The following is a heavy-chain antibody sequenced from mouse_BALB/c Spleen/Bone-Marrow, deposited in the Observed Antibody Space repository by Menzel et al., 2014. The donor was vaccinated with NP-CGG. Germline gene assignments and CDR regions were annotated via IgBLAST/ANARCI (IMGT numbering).Heavy chain of an antibody. Sequence: VQLQQSGPELEKPGASVKISCKASGYSFTGYNMNWVKQSNGKSLEWIGNIDPSYGGTSYNQKFKGKATLTVDKSSSTADMQLKSLTSEDTAVYYCARMDYYGHWGQGTLVTVSA. V-gene: IGHV1-39*01. D-gene: IGHD1-2*01. J-gene: IGHJ3*01. CDR2: IDPSYGGT. CDR3: ARMDYYGH. CDR1: GYSFTGYN.